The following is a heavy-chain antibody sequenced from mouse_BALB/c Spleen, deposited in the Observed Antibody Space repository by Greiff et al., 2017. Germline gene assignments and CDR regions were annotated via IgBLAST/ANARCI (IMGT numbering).Heavy chain of an antibody. J-gene: IGHJ1*01. D-gene: IGHD2-10*01. V-gene: IGHV2-9*02. Sequence: QVQLKESGPGLVAPSQSLSITCTVSGFSLTSYGVHWVRQPPGKGLEWLGVIWAGGSTNYNSALMSRLSISKDNSKSQVFLKMNSLQTDDTAMYYCARETYYGNWYFDVWGAGTTVTVSS. CDR3: ARETYYGNWYFDV. CDR1: GFSLTSYG. CDR2: IWAGGST.